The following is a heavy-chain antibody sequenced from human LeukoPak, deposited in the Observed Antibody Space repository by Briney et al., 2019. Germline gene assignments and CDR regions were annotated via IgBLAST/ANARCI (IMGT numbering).Heavy chain of an antibody. J-gene: IGHJ4*02. D-gene: IGHD6-19*01. CDR3: ARGQWLVPLDY. CDR1: GGSISSNNW. Sequence: PSETLSLTCAVSGGSISSNNWWGWVRQPPGKGLEWIGEIYHSGSPNYNPSLESRVTISVDKSKNQFSLKLSSVTAADTAVYYCARGQWLVPLDYWGQGTLVIVSS. CDR2: IYHSGSP. V-gene: IGHV4-4*02.